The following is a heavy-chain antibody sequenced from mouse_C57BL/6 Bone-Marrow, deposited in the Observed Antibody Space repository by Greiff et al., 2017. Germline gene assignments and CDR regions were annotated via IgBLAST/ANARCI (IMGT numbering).Heavy chain of an antibody. CDR3: ARNWAYYFDY. CDR1: GFSLTSYG. V-gene: IGHV2-2*01. J-gene: IGHJ2*01. D-gene: IGHD4-1*01. CDR2: IWSGGST. Sequence: VQLQQSGPGLVQPSQSLSITCTVSGFSLTSYGVHWVRQSPGKGLEWLGVIWSGGSTDDNAAFISRLGISKDNSKSQVFFKMNSLQADDTAIYYCARNWAYYFDYWGQGTTLTVSS.